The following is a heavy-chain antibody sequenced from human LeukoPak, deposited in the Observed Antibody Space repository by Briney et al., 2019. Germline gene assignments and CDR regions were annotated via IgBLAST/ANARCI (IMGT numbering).Heavy chain of an antibody. CDR1: GGTFSSYA. D-gene: IGHD6-13*01. V-gene: IGHV1-69*13. CDR3: ARDKAAAGTGFDY. Sequence: SVKVSCKASGGTFSSYAISGVRQAPGQGLEWMGGIIPIFGTANYAQKFQGRVTITADESTSTAYMELSSLRSEDTAVYYCARDKAAAGTGFDYWGQGTLVTVSS. J-gene: IGHJ4*02. CDR2: IIPIFGTA.